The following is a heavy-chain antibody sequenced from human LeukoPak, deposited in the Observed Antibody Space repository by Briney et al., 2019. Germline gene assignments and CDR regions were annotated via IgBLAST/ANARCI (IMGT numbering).Heavy chain of an antibody. J-gene: IGHJ3*02. Sequence: PGGSLRLSCAASGFTFSSYGMHWVRQAPGKGLEWVAVISYDGSNKYYADSVKGRFTISRDNSKNTLYLQMNSLRAEDTAVYYCAGVIYYTSDAFDIWGQGTMVTVSS. CDR1: GFTFSSYG. V-gene: IGHV3-30*03. CDR2: ISYDGSNK. CDR3: AGVIYYTSDAFDI. D-gene: IGHD3-22*01.